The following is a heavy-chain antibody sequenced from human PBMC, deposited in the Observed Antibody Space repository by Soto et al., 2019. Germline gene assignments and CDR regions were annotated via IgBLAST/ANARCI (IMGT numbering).Heavy chain of an antibody. CDR3: ARESIIAVAHHGMDV. J-gene: IGHJ6*02. D-gene: IGHD6-19*01. CDR2: ISYDGSSK. CDR1: GFTFSSHA. V-gene: IGHV3-30-3*01. Sequence: QVQLVESGGGVVQPGRSLRLSCAASGFTFSSHAMHWVRQAPGKGLEWVALISYDGSSKYYADSVRGRFTISRDNSKNTLYLQMHSLRPEDTAVYYCARESIIAVAHHGMDVWGQGTTVTVSS.